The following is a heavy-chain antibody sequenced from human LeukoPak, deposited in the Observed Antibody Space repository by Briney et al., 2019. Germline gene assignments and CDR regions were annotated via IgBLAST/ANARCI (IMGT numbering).Heavy chain of an antibody. D-gene: IGHD4-11*01. CDR3: ASNYGG. V-gene: IGHV3-7*03. J-gene: IGHJ4*02. CDR2: IKQDGSEK. Sequence: GGSLRLSCAASGLDFSNYWMYWVRQAPGKGLEWVANIKQDGSEKYYVDSVRGRFTISRDNAKNSLSLQMNSLRAEDTAVYYCASNYGGWGQGTLVTVSS. CDR1: GLDFSNYW.